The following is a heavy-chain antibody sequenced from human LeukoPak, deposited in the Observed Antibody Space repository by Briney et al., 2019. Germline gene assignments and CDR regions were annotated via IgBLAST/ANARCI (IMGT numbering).Heavy chain of an antibody. J-gene: IGHJ4*02. V-gene: IGHV3-21*01. CDR1: GFTFSSYS. Sequence: GGSLRLSCAASGFTFSSYSMNWVRQAPGKGLEWVSSISSSSSYIYYADSVRGRFTISRDNSKNTLYLQMNSLRAEDTAVYYCARDRLYYDFWSGYCPLDYWGQGTLVTVSS. CDR2: ISSSSSYI. CDR3: ARDRLYYDFWSGYCPLDY. D-gene: IGHD3-3*01.